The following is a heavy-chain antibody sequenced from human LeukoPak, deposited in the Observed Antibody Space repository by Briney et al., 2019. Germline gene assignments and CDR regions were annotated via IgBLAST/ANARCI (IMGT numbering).Heavy chain of an antibody. CDR2: IKQDGSEK. J-gene: IGHJ3*02. Sequence: GGSLRLSCAGSGFILSSNWMSWVRQAPGKGLEWVGNIKQDGSEKYYVDSVKGRFTISRDNAKNSVFLQMNSLRAEDSAVYYCAIIGDHSNAFDIWGQGTMVTVSS. CDR1: GFILSSNW. D-gene: IGHD7-27*01. CDR3: AIIGDHSNAFDI. V-gene: IGHV3-7*01.